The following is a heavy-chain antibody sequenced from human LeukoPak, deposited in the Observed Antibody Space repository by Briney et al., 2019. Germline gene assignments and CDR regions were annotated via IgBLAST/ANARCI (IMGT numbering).Heavy chain of an antibody. CDR1: GDSISSYY. V-gene: IGHV4-59*08. D-gene: IGHD3-22*01. CDR3: ARSERIIMILGGAFDV. Sequence: PSETLSLTCTVSGDSISSYYWSRLRQPPGKGLEWIGYIYYSGSTNYNPSLKSRVTISVDTSKNQFSLKLSSVTAADTAVYFCARSERIIMILGGAFDVWGQGTMVTVSS. J-gene: IGHJ3*01. CDR2: IYYSGST.